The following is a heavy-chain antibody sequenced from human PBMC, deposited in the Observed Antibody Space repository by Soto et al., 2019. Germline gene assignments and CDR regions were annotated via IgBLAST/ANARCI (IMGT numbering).Heavy chain of an antibody. V-gene: IGHV3-30*18. Sequence: PGGSLRLSCAASGFTFSSYGMHWVRQAPGKGLEWVAVISYDGSNKYYADSVKGRFTISRDNSKNTLYLQMNSLRAEDTAVYYCAKGAGWLVLDYWGQGTLVTVS. CDR2: ISYDGSNK. CDR1: GFTFSSYG. CDR3: AKGAGWLVLDY. D-gene: IGHD6-19*01. J-gene: IGHJ4*02.